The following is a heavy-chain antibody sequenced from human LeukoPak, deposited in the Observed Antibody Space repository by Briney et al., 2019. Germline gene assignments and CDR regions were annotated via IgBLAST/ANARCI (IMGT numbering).Heavy chain of an antibody. Sequence: GGSLRLSCTASGFTFGDYAMSWVRQAPGKGLEWVGFIRSKAYGGTTEYAASVKGRFTISRDDPKNIAYLQMDSLKTEDTVVYYCTGVRSGSPTFDYWGQGTLVTVSS. CDR1: GFTFGDYA. V-gene: IGHV3-49*04. J-gene: IGHJ4*02. CDR3: TGVRSGSPTFDY. CDR2: IRSKAYGGTT. D-gene: IGHD6-19*01.